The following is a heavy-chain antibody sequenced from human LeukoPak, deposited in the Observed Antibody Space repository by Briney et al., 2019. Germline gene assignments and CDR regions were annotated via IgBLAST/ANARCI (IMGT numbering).Heavy chain of an antibody. CDR3: TTGDESSAYRYLDY. J-gene: IGHJ4*02. Sequence: PGGSLRLSCTASGFTVSNAWMSWVRQAPGKGLEWVGRIKSKTDGGTTDFAAPVKGRFTISRDDSKNTLYLQTNNLKTEDTAVYYCTTGDESSAYRYLDYWGQGTLVTVSS. D-gene: IGHD3-22*01. CDR1: GFTVSNAW. CDR2: IKSKTDGGTT. V-gene: IGHV3-15*01.